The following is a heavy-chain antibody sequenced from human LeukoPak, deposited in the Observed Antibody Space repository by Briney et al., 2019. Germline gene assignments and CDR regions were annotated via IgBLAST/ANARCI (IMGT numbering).Heavy chain of an antibody. V-gene: IGHV4-38-2*01. J-gene: IGHJ4*02. CDR2: IYHSGST. Sequence: KPSETLSLTCAVSHYSISSGYYWGWIRQPPGKGLEWIGSIYHSGSTYYNPSLKSRVTISIDTSKSQFSLKLSSVTAADTAVYYCAGLPGGYFDYWGQGTLVTVSS. CDR1: HYSISSGYY. CDR3: AGLPGGYFDY. D-gene: IGHD2-8*02.